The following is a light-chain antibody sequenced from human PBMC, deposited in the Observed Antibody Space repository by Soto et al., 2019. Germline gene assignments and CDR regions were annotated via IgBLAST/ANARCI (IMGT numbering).Light chain of an antibody. CDR3: QQSDSTPRT. CDR2: AAS. CDR1: QSISKF. Sequence: DIQMTQSPSSLSASVGDRFTITCRASQSISKFLNWYQQRPGKAPKLLIYAASNLQSGVPSRFSGSGSGTDFTLTISSLQPEDFAHYYCQQSDSTPRTFGQGTKVDIK. J-gene: IGKJ1*01. V-gene: IGKV1-39*01.